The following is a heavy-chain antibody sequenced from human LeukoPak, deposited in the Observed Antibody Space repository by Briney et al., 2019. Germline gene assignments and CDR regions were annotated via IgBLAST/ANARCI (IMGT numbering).Heavy chain of an antibody. J-gene: IGHJ4*02. CDR2: IYYSGST. Sequence: SETLSLTCTVSGGSISAYYWSWIRQPPGKGLEWIGYIYYSGSTNYNPSLKSRVTISVDTSKNQFSLKLSSVTAADTAVYYCARGSWVTPYYFDYWGQGTLVTVSS. CDR1: GGSISAYY. D-gene: IGHD4-23*01. CDR3: ARGSWVTPYYFDY. V-gene: IGHV4-59*01.